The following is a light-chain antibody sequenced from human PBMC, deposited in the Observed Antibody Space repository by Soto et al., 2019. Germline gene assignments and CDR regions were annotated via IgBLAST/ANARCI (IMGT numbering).Light chain of an antibody. CDR2: EVS. CDR1: SSDVRGYNY. Sequence: QSALTQPASVSGSPGQSITISCTGTSSDVRGYNYVSWYQQHPGKAPKLMIYEVSHRPSGVSNRFSGSKSGNTASLTISGLQAEDEADYYCSSYTSSSTPYVFGTGTKLTVL. J-gene: IGLJ1*01. CDR3: SSYTSSSTPYV. V-gene: IGLV2-14*01.